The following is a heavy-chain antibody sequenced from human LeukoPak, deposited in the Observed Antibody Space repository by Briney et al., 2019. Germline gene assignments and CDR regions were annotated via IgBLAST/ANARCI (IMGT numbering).Heavy chain of an antibody. CDR2: INHSGST. CDR3: ARGGRFLEWLVFYYYYMDV. V-gene: IGHV4-34*01. J-gene: IGHJ6*03. D-gene: IGHD3-3*01. Sequence: PSETLSLTCAVYGGSFSGYYWSWIRQPPGKGLEWIGEINHSGSTNHNPSLKSRVTISVDTSKNQFSLKLSSVTAADTAVYYCARGGRFLEWLVFYYYYMDVWGKGTTVTVSS. CDR1: GGSFSGYY.